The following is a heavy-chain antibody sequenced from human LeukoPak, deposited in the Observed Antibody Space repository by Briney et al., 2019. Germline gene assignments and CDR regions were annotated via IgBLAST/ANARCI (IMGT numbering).Heavy chain of an antibody. D-gene: IGHD3-3*01. CDR1: GFSLSGGGMG. V-gene: IGHV2-5*01. CDR2: IYWNDDK. J-gene: IGHJ4*02. CDR3: AHKYDFWSGYDN. Sequence: SGPTLVNPTQPLTLTCTFSGFSLSGGGMGVGWIRQPPGKALEWLSLIYWNDDKRYSPSLKNRLSIAKGTSKNQVVLTMTNMDPLDTATYYCAHKYDFWSGYDNWGPGTLVTVSS.